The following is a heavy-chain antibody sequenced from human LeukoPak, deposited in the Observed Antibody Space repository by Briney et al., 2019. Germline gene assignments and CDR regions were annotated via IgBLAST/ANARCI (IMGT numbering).Heavy chain of an antibody. J-gene: IGHJ6*03. CDR1: GFTFSSYE. CDR2: ISSSGSTI. D-gene: IGHD3-10*01. V-gene: IGHV3-48*03. Sequence: GGSLRLSCAASGFTFSSYEMNWVRQAPGKGLEWVSYISSSGSTIYYADSVKGRFTISRDNAKNSLYLQMNSLRAEDTAVYYCARDYYNVGYYYYYMDVWGKGTTVTVSS. CDR3: ARDYYNVGYYYYYMDV.